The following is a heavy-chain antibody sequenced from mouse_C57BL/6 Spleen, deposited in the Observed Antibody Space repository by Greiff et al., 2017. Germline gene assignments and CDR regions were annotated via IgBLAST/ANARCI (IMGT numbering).Heavy chain of an antibody. V-gene: IGHV1-26*01. Sequence: VQLQQSGPELVKPGASVKISCKASGYTFTDYYMNWVKQSPGKSLEWIGDINPINGGTSYNKKFKGKATLTVDKSSSTAYMEIRSLTSEDSAVYYCASLYGSRGLDYWGQGTTLTVSA. CDR2: INPINGGT. CDR3: ASLYGSRGLDY. J-gene: IGHJ2*01. D-gene: IGHD1-1*01. CDR1: GYTFTDYY.